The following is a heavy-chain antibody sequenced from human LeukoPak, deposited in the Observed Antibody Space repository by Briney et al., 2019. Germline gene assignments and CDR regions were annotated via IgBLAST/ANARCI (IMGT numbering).Heavy chain of an antibody. D-gene: IGHD1-1*01. V-gene: IGHV1-18*01. CDR3: ARDGLERHFNYYHYGMDV. Sequence: ASVKVSCKASGYTFTSYGISWVRQAPGQGLEWMGWISAYNGNTNYAQKLQGRVTMTTDTSTSTAYMELRSLRSDDTAVYYCARDGLERHFNYYHYGMDVWGQGTTVTVSS. CDR2: ISAYNGNT. J-gene: IGHJ6*02. CDR1: GYTFTSYG.